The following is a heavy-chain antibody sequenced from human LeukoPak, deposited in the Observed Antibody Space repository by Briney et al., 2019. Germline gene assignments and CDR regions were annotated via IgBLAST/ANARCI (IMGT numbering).Heavy chain of an antibody. V-gene: IGHV1-18*01. CDR1: GYTFTSYG. D-gene: IGHD3-3*01. Sequence: ASVKVSCKASGYTFTSYGISWVRQAPGQGLEWMGCISAYNGNTNYAQKIQGIVTMTTDTSTSTAYMELTSLRSDDTAVYYFARDPLIRILAWFDPWGQGTLVTVSS. CDR3: ARDPLIRILAWFDP. CDR2: ISAYNGNT. J-gene: IGHJ5*02.